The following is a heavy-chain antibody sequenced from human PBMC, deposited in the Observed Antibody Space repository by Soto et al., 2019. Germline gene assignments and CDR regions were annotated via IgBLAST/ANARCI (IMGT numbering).Heavy chain of an antibody. V-gene: IGHV2-5*02. CDR2: IYWDDDK. J-gene: IGHJ3*02. CDR3: AHRPVLRFLECDAFDI. Sequence: QITLKESGPTLVKPTQTLTLTCTFSGFSLSTSGVGVGWIRQPPGKALEWLALIYWDDDKRYSPSLKSRLTITQDTSKNQVVLTMTNMDPVDTATYYCAHRPVLRFLECDAFDIWGQGTMVTVSS. CDR1: GFSLSTSGVG. D-gene: IGHD3-3*01.